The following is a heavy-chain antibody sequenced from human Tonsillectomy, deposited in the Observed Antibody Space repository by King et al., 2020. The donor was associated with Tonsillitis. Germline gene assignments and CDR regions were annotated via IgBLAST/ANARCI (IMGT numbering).Heavy chain of an antibody. CDR1: GFTLETYA. CDR2: VSSSGIRT. Sequence: VQLLESGGGLVQPGGSLRLSCAASGFTLETYAMSWVRQAPGKGLEWVSAVSSSGIRTYYADSVKGRLTMSRDYSSNTLYLQVNSLRAEDTAVYFCAKEAGEVYDFWSGYYYSAFDIWGQGTMVTVSS. J-gene: IGHJ3*02. V-gene: IGHV3-23*01. CDR3: AKEAGEVYDFWSGYYYSAFDI. D-gene: IGHD3-3*01.